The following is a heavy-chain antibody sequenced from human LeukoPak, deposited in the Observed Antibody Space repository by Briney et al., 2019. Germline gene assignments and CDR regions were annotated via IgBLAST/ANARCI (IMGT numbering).Heavy chain of an antibody. CDR3: AREWQWLVGEVSDY. CDR2: ISSSSSTI. Sequence: PGGSLRLSCAASGFTFSSYAMSWVRQAPGKGLEWVSYISSSSSTIYYADSVKGRFTISRDNAKNSLYLQMNSLRAEDTAVYYCAREWQWLVGEVSDYWGQGTLVTVSS. D-gene: IGHD6-19*01. J-gene: IGHJ4*02. CDR1: GFTFSSYA. V-gene: IGHV3-48*04.